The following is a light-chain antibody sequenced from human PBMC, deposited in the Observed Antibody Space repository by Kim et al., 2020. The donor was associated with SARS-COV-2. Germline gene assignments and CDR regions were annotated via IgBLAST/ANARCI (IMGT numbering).Light chain of an antibody. CDR3: QQYDNFPWT. CDR1: QDMSNY. J-gene: IGKJ1*01. Sequence: DIQMTQSPSSLSASVGDRVTITCRASQDMSNYLAWYQQKPGKVPKLLIYAASSLQSGVPSRFGGSGSGTDFTLTITSLQPEDVATYYCQQYDNFPWTFGPGTRVEIK. V-gene: IGKV1-27*01. CDR2: AAS.